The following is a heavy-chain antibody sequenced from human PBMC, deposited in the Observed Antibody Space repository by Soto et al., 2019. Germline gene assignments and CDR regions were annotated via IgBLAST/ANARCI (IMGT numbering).Heavy chain of an antibody. D-gene: IGHD6-6*01. CDR3: AAYSSSSGVFY. V-gene: IGHV3-74*01. CDR1: GFSFSSCW. CDR2: INSDGRST. Sequence: GGSLRLSCAASGFSFSSCWLHWVGKAPGKGLVWVSRINSDGRSTSYADAVKGRFTISRDHAKHTLYLNVNSLRAEDTAVYYGAAYSSSSGVFYWGQGSLVTVSS. J-gene: IGHJ4*02.